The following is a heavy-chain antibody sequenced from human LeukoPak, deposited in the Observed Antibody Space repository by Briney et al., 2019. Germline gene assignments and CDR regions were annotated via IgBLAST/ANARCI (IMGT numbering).Heavy chain of an antibody. D-gene: IGHD3-22*01. J-gene: IGHJ5*02. CDR2: IYYSGST. V-gene: IGHV4-30-4*08. CDR3: AEVLYSYDSSGLGWFDH. CDR1: GGSVSSGDYY. Sequence: SETLSLTCTVSGGSVSSGDYYWRWIRQPPGTGLEWIGYIYYSGSTYYNPSLKNRVTISVDTSKNQFSLKLSSVTAADTAVYYCAEVLYSYDSSGLGWFDHWGQGTLVTVSS.